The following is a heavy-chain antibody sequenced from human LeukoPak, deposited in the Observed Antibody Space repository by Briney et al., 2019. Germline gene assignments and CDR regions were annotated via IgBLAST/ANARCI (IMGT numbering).Heavy chain of an antibody. CDR3: ASYGGSGSYYNKKSHFDY. J-gene: IGHJ4*02. D-gene: IGHD3-10*01. CDR1: GFTFSSYE. Sequence: GGSLRLSCAASGFTFSSYEMNWVRQAPGKGLEWVSYISSSGSTIYYADSVKGRFTTSRDNAKNSLYLQMNSLRAEDTAVYYCASYGGSGSYYNKKSHFDYWGQGTLVTVSS. V-gene: IGHV3-48*03. CDR2: ISSSGSTI.